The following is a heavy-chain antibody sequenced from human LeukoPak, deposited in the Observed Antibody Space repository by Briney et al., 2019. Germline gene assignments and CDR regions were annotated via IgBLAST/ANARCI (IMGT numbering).Heavy chain of an antibody. CDR3: AKAPAIIVSTFEF. CDR1: GFTFSSYA. CDR2: ISDSGAKT. J-gene: IGHJ4*02. D-gene: IGHD2/OR15-2a*01. Sequence: GGSLRLSCAASGFTFSSYALNWVRQAPGKRLEWVSTISDSGAKTYYADSVKGRFTISRDNSKNTLYLQMNSLRAEDTAVYYCAKAPAIIVSTFEFWGRGTLVTVSS. V-gene: IGHV3-23*01.